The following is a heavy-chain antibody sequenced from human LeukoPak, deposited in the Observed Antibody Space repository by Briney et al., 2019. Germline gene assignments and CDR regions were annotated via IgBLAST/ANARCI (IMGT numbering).Heavy chain of an antibody. J-gene: IGHJ6*02. CDR1: GGSFSGYY. CDR3: ALNYDFWSGHYGMDV. V-gene: IGHV4-34*01. Sequence: SETLSLTCAVYGGSFSGYYWSWIRQPPGKGLEWIGEINHSGSTNYNPSLKSRVTISVDTSKNQFSLKLSSVTAADTAVYYCALNYDFWSGHYGMDVWGQGTTVTVSS. CDR2: INHSGST. D-gene: IGHD3-3*01.